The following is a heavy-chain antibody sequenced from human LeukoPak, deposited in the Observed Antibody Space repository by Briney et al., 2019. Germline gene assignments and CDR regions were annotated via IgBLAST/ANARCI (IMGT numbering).Heavy chain of an antibody. CDR2: ISSSSSYI. V-gene: IGHV3-21*01. CDR1: GFTFSSYE. D-gene: IGHD5-24*01. CDR3: ARDVEGWAFDI. J-gene: IGHJ3*02. Sequence: GGSLRLSCAASGFTFSSYEMNWVRQAPGKGLEWVSSISSSSSYIYYADSVKGRFTISRDNAKNSLYLQVNSLRAEDTAVYYCARDVEGWAFDIWGQGTMVTVSS.